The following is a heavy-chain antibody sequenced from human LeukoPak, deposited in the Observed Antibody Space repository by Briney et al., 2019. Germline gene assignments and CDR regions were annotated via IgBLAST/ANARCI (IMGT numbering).Heavy chain of an antibody. CDR3: ARDPFSSTWGTLRFDP. CDR1: GFTFSSSW. J-gene: IGHJ5*02. V-gene: IGHV3-7*01. Sequence: GGSLRLSCAASGFTFSSSWMSWVRQAPGKGLEGVANIKKDGSGTYYADSVKVRFTISRDNANNSLYLQMNSLSAEDTAVYYCARDPFSSTWGTLRFDPWGQGTLVTVSS. D-gene: IGHD6-13*01. CDR2: IKKDGSGT.